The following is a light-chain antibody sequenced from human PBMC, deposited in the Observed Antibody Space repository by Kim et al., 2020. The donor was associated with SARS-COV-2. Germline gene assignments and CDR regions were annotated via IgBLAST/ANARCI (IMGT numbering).Light chain of an antibody. CDR1: SSNIGADYE. J-gene: IGLJ1*01. Sequence: GPGVNISCTGSSSNIGADYEVHWYQQLPGTAPKRPIYGDINRPSGVPDRVSGSKSGTSASLAITGLQTEDEADYYCQSYDNSLSGYVFGSGTKVYV. CDR2: GDI. CDR3: QSYDNSLSGYV. V-gene: IGLV1-40*01.